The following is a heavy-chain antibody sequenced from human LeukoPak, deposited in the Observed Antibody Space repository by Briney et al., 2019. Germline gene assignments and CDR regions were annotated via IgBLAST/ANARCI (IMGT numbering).Heavy chain of an antibody. Sequence: GGSLRLSCAASGFTFSSYSMNWVRQAPGKGLEWVSSISSSSSYIYYADSVKGRFTISRDNAKNSLYLQMNSLRAEETAVYYCARELRITMIVTRVGAFDIWGQGTMVTVSS. CDR1: GFTFSSYS. CDR3: ARELRITMIVTRVGAFDI. CDR2: ISSSSSYI. D-gene: IGHD3-22*01. J-gene: IGHJ3*02. V-gene: IGHV3-21*01.